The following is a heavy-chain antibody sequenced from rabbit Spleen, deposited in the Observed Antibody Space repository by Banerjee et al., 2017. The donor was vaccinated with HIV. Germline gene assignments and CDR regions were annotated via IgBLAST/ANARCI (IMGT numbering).Heavy chain of an antibody. D-gene: IGHD2-1*01. V-gene: IGHV1S45*01. CDR3: ARGVYDDYDTYYFDL. CDR2: IYGGSSGST. Sequence: QEKLVESGGDLVKPGASLTLTCTASGFSLSTNYWICWVRQAPGKGLEWIACIYGGSSGSTYYVNWAKGRFTISKTSSTTVTLQMASLTAADTATYFCARGVYDDYDTYYFDLWGPGTLVTVS. CDR1: GFSLSTNYW. J-gene: IGHJ4*01.